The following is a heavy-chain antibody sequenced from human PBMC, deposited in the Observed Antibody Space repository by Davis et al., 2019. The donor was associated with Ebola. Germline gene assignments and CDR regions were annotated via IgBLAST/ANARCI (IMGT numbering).Heavy chain of an antibody. D-gene: IGHD3-22*01. CDR2: IWYDGSNK. CDR1: GFTFGDYA. V-gene: IGHV3-33*01. J-gene: IGHJ4*02. CDR3: ARDKGSITMIEDY. Sequence: PGGSLRLSCTASGFTFGDYAMSWVRQAPGKGLEWVAVIWYDGSNKYYADSVKGRFTISRDNSKNTLYLQMNSLRAEDTAVYYCARDKGSITMIEDYWGQGTLVTVS.